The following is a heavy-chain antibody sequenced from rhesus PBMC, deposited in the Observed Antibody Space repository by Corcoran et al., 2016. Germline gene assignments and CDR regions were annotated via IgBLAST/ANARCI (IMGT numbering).Heavy chain of an antibody. D-gene: IGHD3-3*01. V-gene: IGHV4-169*01. Sequence: QLQLQESGPGLVKPSETLSVTCAVSGGSISSSYWSLIRQAPGKGLEWIGYIFGSGSSTTYNPSIKSRVTRSVDTSKNQFSLKLSSGTAADAAVYYCARGTIYYFDYWGQGVLVTVSS. CDR1: GGSISSSY. CDR3: ARGTIYYFDY. CDR2: IFGSGSST. J-gene: IGHJ4*01.